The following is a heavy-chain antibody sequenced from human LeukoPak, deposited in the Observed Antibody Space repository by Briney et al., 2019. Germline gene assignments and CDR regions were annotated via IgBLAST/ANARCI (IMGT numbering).Heavy chain of an antibody. CDR3: DY. D-gene: IGHD5-12*01. V-gene: IGHV1-18*04. J-gene: IGHJ4*02. Sequence: GASVKVSCKASGYTFTSYGISWVRQAPGQGLEWMGWISAYNGNTNYAQKLQGRVTMTTDTSTSTAYCCARRLPGYSGYEGYFDYWGQGTLVTVSS. CDR1: GYTFTSYG. CDR2: ISAYNGNT.